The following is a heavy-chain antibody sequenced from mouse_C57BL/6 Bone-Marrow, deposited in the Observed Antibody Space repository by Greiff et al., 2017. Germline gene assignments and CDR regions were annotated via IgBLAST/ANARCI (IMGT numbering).Heavy chain of an antibody. Sequence: DVKLQESGAELVRPGASVKLSCTASGFNIKDDYMHWVKQRPEQGLEWIGWFDPENGDTEYASKFQGKATITADTSSNTAYLQLSSLTSEDTAVYYCTFITTVPGDYWGQGTTLTVSS. J-gene: IGHJ2*01. CDR3: TFITTVPGDY. CDR1: GFNIKDDY. CDR2: FDPENGDT. V-gene: IGHV14-4*01. D-gene: IGHD1-1*01.